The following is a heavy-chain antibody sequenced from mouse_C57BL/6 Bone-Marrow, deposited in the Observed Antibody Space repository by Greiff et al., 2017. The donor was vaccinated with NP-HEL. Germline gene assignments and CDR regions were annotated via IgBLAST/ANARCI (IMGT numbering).Heavy chain of an antibody. D-gene: IGHD1-1*01. CDR1: GYTFTSYG. V-gene: IGHV1-81*01. J-gene: IGHJ1*03. CDR3: ARKPSLRHYWYCDV. Sequence: VQLVESGAELARPGASVKLSCKASGYTFTSYGISWVKQRTGQGLEWIGEIYPRSGNTYYNEKFKGKATLTADKSSSTAYMELRSLTSEDSAVYFCARKPSLRHYWYCDVWGTGTTVTVSS. CDR2: IYPRSGNT.